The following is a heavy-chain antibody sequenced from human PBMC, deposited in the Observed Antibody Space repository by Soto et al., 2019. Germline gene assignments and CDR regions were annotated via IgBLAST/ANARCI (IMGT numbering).Heavy chain of an antibody. D-gene: IGHD4-17*01. CDR1: GGSISSSNW. CDR2: IYHSGST. V-gene: IGHV4-4*02. J-gene: IGHJ6*04. CDR3: ARDWTSMTRVPYGMDV. Sequence: PSETLSLTCAVSGGSISSSNWWSWVRQPPGKGLEWIGEIYHSGSTNYNPSLKSRVTISVDKSKNQFSLKLSSVTAADTAVYYWARDWTSMTRVPYGMDVWGKGTTLTASS.